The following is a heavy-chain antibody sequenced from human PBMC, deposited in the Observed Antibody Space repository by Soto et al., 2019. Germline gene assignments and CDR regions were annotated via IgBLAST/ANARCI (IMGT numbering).Heavy chain of an antibody. D-gene: IGHD2-21*02. CDR1: GISLSSTGVG. CDR3: AHRGDRFECFDN. V-gene: IGHV2-5*02. J-gene: IGHJ4*02. CDR2: LYWDDDK. Sequence: QVTLKESGPALVKPTQTLTLTCTVSGISLSSTGVGVGWIRQPPGKALEWLAILYWDDDKRYRPSLRSRLSVTKDTSKNQVVLTMTNMDPVDTATYYCAHRGDRFECFDNWGQGTLVTVSS.